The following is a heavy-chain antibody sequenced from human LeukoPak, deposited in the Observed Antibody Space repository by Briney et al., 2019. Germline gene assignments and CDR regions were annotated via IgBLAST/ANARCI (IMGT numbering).Heavy chain of an antibody. Sequence: PSETLSLTCAVSGYSISSGLYWGWIRQTPGKGLEWIASMFHSGSTYYNPSLKTRVAISVDTSKNQFSLKLTSVTAADTAIYYCARDSGTYHTLNSWGQGTLVTVSS. CDR3: ARDSGTYHTLNS. CDR2: MFHSGST. V-gene: IGHV4-38-2*02. D-gene: IGHD1-26*01. J-gene: IGHJ5*02. CDR1: GYSISSGLY.